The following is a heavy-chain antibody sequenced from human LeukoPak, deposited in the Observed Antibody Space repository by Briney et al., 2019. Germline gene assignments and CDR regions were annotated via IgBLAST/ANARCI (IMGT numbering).Heavy chain of an antibody. CDR1: GYTFSRYG. CDR3: ARDLYGDYFDY. Sequence: ASVKVSCKASGYTFSRYGMHWVRQAPGQRLEWMGWINAGNENTKYSQKFQGRVSITRDTSASTAYMELSSLTSEDTAMYYCARDLYGDYFDYRGQGTLVTVSS. D-gene: IGHD3-16*01. V-gene: IGHV1-3*01. CDR2: INAGNENT. J-gene: IGHJ4*02.